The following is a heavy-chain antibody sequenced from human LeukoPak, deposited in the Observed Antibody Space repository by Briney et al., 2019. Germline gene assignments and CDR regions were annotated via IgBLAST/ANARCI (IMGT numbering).Heavy chain of an antibody. J-gene: IGHJ4*02. Sequence: VASVKVSCKASGYTFTSYYMHWVRQAPGQGLEWMGWINPNSGDTNYAQKFQGRVTMTRDTSISTAYMELSRLRSDDTAVYYCARDLGYDSSGYHYWGQGTLVTVSS. CDR3: ARDLGYDSSGYHY. CDR2: INPNSGDT. D-gene: IGHD3-22*01. CDR1: GYTFTSYY. V-gene: IGHV1-2*02.